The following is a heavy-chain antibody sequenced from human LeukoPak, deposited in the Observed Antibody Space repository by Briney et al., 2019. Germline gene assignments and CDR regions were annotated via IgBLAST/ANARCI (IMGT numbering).Heavy chain of an antibody. Sequence: SETLSLTCTVSGESIKSFYWSWMRQPAGKGLEWVGRIYTSGSTNYSPSLKSRVTMSVDTSKNQFSLKLSSVTAADTAVYYCARDVVAAVGSFDYWGQGTQVTVSS. J-gene: IGHJ4*02. V-gene: IGHV4-4*07. CDR2: IYTSGST. CDR1: GESIKSFY. D-gene: IGHD2-2*01. CDR3: ARDVVAAVGSFDY.